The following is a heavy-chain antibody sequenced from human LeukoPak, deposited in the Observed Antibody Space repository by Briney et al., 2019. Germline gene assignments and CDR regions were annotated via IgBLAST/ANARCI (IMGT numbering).Heavy chain of an antibody. J-gene: IGHJ6*02. V-gene: IGHV3-48*03. CDR1: GFTFSSYE. CDR2: ISSSGSTI. CDR3: ARVEGSFWSGYYSYYYYGMDV. D-gene: IGHD3-3*01. Sequence: GGPLRLSRAASGFTFSSYEMNWVRQAPGKGLEWVSYISSSGSTIYYADSVKGRFTISRDNAKNSLYLQMNSLRAEDTAVYYCARVEGSFWSGYYSYYYYGMDVWGQGTTVTVSS.